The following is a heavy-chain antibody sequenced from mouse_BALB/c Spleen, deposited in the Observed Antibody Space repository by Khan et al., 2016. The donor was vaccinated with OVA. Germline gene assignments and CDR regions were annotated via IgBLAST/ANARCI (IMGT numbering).Heavy chain of an antibody. CDR3: TRHRGSYGSGGYFDY. D-gene: IGHD1-1*01. V-gene: IGHV5-6-4*01. Sequence: EVELVESGGGLVRPGGSLKLSCAASGFSFSSYSMSWVRQTPEKRLEWVASISTGGSYTYYPDSVKGRFTISRDNAKNTLYLQMSSLKSEDTAMYYCTRHRGSYGSGGYFDYWGQGTTLTVSS. CDR2: ISTGGSYT. CDR1: GFSFSSYS. J-gene: IGHJ2*01.